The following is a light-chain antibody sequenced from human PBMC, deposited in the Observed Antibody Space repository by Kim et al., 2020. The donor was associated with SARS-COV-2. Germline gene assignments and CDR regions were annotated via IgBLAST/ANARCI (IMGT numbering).Light chain of an antibody. V-gene: IGLV3-21*04. CDR2: YDN. Sequence: AHGKPARITCGGNNIGSYSVHWYQQKPGQAPALVIYYDNDRPSGIPERFSGSNSGNTATLTISRVEAGDEADYYCQVWDSSSDRWVFGGGTQLTVL. CDR1: NIGSYS. CDR3: QVWDSSSDRWV. J-gene: IGLJ3*02.